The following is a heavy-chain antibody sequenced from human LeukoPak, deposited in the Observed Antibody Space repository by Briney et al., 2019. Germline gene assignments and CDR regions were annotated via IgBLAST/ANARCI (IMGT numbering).Heavy chain of an antibody. CDR3: ARIYSSSWFLNWFDP. CDR2: IYHSGST. Sequence: SETLSLICTVSGYSISSGYWGWIRQPPGKGLECIGTIYHSGSTYYNPSLKSRVTISVDTSKNQFSLKLNSVTAADTAVYYCARIYSSSWFLNWFDPWGQGTLVTVSS. J-gene: IGHJ5*02. D-gene: IGHD6-13*01. V-gene: IGHV4-38-2*02. CDR1: GYSISSGY.